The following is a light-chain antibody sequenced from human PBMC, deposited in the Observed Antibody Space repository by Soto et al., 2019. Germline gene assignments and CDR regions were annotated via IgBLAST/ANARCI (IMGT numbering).Light chain of an antibody. V-gene: IGLV2-14*01. Sequence: QSALTQPASVSGSPGQSITISCTGTSSDIGGYNYVSWYQHHPGKAPKLMISGVSNRPSGVSNRFSGSKSGNTASLTISGLQDEDEADYYCSSYTSSSTLVFGSGTKLTVL. CDR3: SSYTSSSTLV. J-gene: IGLJ1*01. CDR1: SSDIGGYNY. CDR2: GVS.